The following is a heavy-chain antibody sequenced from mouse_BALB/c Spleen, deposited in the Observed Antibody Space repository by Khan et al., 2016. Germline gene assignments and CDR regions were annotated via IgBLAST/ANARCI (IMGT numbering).Heavy chain of an antibody. V-gene: IGHV1-87*01. CDR3: ARALFVY. CDR1: GYTSANYW. J-gene: IGHJ3*01. CDR2: IYPGDGDT. Sequence: QVQLQQPGAELARPGASVRLSCKASGYTSANYWMQWVKQRPGQGLEWIGSIYPGDGDTRYSQKFKDKATLTADKSSSSAYMHLRSVASEDSAVYYCARALFVYWGQGTLVTVSA. D-gene: IGHD6-1*01.